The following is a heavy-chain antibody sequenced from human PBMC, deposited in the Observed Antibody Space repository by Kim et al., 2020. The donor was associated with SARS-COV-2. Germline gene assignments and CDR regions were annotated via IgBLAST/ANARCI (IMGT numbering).Heavy chain of an antibody. V-gene: IGHV3-64D*06. CDR3: VKYGHNYGAVH. CDR2: TTRNGHDS. D-gene: IGHD4-17*01. J-gene: IGHJ4*02. Sequence: GGSLRLSCSGSGFIFSDYAIHWVRRAPGKGLEYVSATTRNGHDSFYGDSVEGRVTISRDNSKNTLLLQMSSLRVEDTSVYYCVKYGHNYGAVHWGQGTPVVVSS. CDR1: GFIFSDYA.